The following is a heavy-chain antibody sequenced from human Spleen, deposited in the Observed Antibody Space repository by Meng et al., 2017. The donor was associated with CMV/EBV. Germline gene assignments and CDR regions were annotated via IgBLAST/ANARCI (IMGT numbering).Heavy chain of an antibody. D-gene: IGHD3-10*01. J-gene: IGHJ4*02. CDR2: INHSGST. V-gene: IGHV4-34*01. Sequence: WIRQPQGKGLEWIGEINHSGSTNYNPSLKSRVTISVDTSKNQFSLKLSSVTAADTAVYYCARARDFRSLGTYYYGSGSYYRASYFDYWGQGTLVTVSS. CDR3: ARARDFRSLGTYYYGSGSYYRASYFDY.